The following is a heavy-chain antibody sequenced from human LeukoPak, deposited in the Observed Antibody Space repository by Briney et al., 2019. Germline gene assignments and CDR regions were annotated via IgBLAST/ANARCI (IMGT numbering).Heavy chain of an antibody. D-gene: IGHD6-19*01. V-gene: IGHV3-48*01. J-gene: IGHJ6*03. Sequence: PGGSLRLSCAASGFTFSSYSMNWVRQAPGKGLEWVSYISSSSSTIYYADSVKGRFTISRDNAKNSLYLRMNSLRAEDTAVYYCARYSSGWDYYYYYMDVWGKGTTVTVSS. CDR3: ARYSSGWDYYYYYMDV. CDR1: GFTFSSYS. CDR2: ISSSSSTI.